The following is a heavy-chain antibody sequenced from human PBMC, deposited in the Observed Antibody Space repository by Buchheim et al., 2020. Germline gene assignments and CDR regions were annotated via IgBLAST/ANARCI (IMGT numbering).Heavy chain of an antibody. CDR2: INADGSTT. J-gene: IGHJ6*02. D-gene: IGHD2-15*01. CDR3: ARERMGNCSVHTCCTFAGGMDV. V-gene: IGHV3-74*01. Sequence: EVHLVESGGGLVQPGGSLRLSCAGSGFSLSNDWMHWVRQAPGKGLVWVSRINADGSTTTYADAVKGRFTISRDNAKNTLVLRMNSLRAEDTAVYFCARERMGNCSVHTCCTFAGGMDVWGQGTT. CDR1: GFSLSNDW.